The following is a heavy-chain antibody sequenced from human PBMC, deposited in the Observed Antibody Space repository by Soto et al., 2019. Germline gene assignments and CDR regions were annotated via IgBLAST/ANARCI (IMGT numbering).Heavy chain of an antibody. V-gene: IGHV1-8*01. D-gene: IGHD6-19*01. Sequence: ASVKDSCKSSVGTFSDYDINWVRQARGRGRAGMGWIHLESRKTSFAQKFQGRLTMTANTSIDNDNMDLTSLTSEDTAVYYCAITPGWFAGMAVWGQGTTVTVSS. CDR1: VGTFSDYD. CDR3: AITPGWFAGMAV. J-gene: IGHJ6*02. CDR2: IHLESRKT.